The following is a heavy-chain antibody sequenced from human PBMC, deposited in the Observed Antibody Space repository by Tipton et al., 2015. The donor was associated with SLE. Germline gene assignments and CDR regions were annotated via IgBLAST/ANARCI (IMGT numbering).Heavy chain of an antibody. V-gene: IGHV4-4*09. CDR3: ARGAQSREFDY. J-gene: IGHJ4*02. CDR2: IYNGGNT. CDR1: GGSISSHF. Sequence: TLSLTCIVSGGSISSHFWSWIRQSPGKGLEWIGYIYNGGNTNYTPPLRSRVTMSVDTSKNQFFLNLTSVTAADTALYYCARGAQSREFDYWGQGTLVTVSS.